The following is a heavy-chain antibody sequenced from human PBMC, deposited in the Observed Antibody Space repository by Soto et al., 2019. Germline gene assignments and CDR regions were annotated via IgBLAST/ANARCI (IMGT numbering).Heavy chain of an antibody. CDR1: GGSISSGGYY. J-gene: IGHJ4*02. D-gene: IGHD4-17*01. V-gene: IGHV4-31*03. CDR2: IYYSGST. CDR3: ARGVTTVTTIDY. Sequence: PSETLSLTCTVSGGSISSGGYYWSWIRQHPGKGLEWIGYIYYSGSTYYNPSLKSRVTISVDTSKNQFSLKLSSVTAADTAVYYCARGVTTVTTIDYWGQGTLVTVSS.